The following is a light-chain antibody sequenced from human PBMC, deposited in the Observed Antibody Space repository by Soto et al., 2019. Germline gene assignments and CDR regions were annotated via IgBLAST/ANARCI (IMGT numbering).Light chain of an antibody. CDR1: SSDIGNYDF. J-gene: IGLJ2*01. CDR2: EVS. Sequence: QSALTQPASVSGSPGQSITISCTGTSSDIGNYDFVSWYQQVPGTAPKAMIYEVSSRPSGVSNRFSGSKSGNTASLTISGLQAEAEAYYYCSSYTTSTSFILFGVGTKLTVL. CDR3: SSYTTSTSFIL. V-gene: IGLV2-14*01.